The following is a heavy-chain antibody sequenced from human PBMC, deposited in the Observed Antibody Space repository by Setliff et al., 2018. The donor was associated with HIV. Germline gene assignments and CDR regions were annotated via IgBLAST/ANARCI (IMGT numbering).Heavy chain of an antibody. Sequence: PSETLSLTCTVSGGSISSGNYYWSWIRQPAGKGLEWIGHISTSGRTNYNPSLMSRLTISVDTSKNQFSLKVNSMTAADTAVYYCARGARLLAAYSDRWDYFYMAVWGKGTTVTVSS. CDR2: ISTSGRT. D-gene: IGHD1-26*01. CDR3: ARGARLLAAYSDRWDYFYMAV. J-gene: IGHJ6*03. V-gene: IGHV4-61*09. CDR1: GGSISSGNYY.